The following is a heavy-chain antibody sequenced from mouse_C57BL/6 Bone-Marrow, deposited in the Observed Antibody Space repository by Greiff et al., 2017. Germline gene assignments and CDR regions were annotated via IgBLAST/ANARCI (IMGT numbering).Heavy chain of an antibody. CDR1: GYSITSGYY. V-gene: IGHV3-6*01. J-gene: IGHJ4*01. CDR3: ARDPHYYGSPYYAMDY. D-gene: IGHD1-1*01. CDR2: ISYDGSN. Sequence: EVKVEESGPGLVKPSQSLSLTCSVTGYSITSGYYWNWIRQFPGNKLEWMGYISYDGSNNYNPSLKNRISITRDTSKNQFFLKLNSVTTEDTATYYCARDPHYYGSPYYAMDYWGQGTSVTVSS.